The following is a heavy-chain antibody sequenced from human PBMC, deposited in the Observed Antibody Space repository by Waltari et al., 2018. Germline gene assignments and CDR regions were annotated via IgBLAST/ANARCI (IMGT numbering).Heavy chain of an antibody. CDR1: GRSIRNHY. CDR2: IYSTGTT. D-gene: IGHD6-13*01. J-gene: IGHJ4*02. V-gene: IGHV4-4*07. Sequence: QVQLQESGTRLVKPSETLSLTCTVHGRSIRNHYWNWIRQPAGKGLEWIGRIYSTGTTNFNPSLKGRVTMSVDTSKNHFSLNLTSLTAADTALYYCATNLQAAEGMDSWGQGTLVFVSS. CDR3: ATNLQAAEGMDS.